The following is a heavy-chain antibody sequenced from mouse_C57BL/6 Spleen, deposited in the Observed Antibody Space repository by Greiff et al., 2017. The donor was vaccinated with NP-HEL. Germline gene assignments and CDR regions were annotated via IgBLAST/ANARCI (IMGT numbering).Heavy chain of an antibody. CDR1: GFTFSSYT. J-gene: IGHJ3*01. CDR2: ISGGGGNT. CDR3: ARQEVSWFAY. Sequence: DVMLVESGGGLVKPGGSLKLSCAASGFTFSSYTMSWVRQTPEKRLEWVATISGGGGNTYYPDSVKGRFTISRDNAKNTLYLQMSSLRSEDTALYYCARQEVSWFAYWGQGTLVTVSA. V-gene: IGHV5-9*01.